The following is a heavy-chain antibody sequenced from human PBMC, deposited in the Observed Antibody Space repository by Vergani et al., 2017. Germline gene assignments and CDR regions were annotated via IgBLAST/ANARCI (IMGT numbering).Heavy chain of an antibody. CDR1: GGSISSYY. CDR3: ASGGSKGVGAPIDY. V-gene: IGHV4-59*12. J-gene: IGHJ4*02. CDR2: IYYSGST. Sequence: QVQLQESGPGLVKPSETLSLTCTVSGGSISSYYWSWIRQPPGKGLEWIGYIYYSGSTNYNPSLKSRVTISVDTSKNQFSLKLSSVTAADTAVYYCASGGSKGVGAPIDYWGQGTLVTVSS. D-gene: IGHD1-26*01.